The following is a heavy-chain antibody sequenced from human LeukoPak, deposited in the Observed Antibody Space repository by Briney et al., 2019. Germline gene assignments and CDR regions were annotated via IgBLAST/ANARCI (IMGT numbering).Heavy chain of an antibody. Sequence: GGSLRLSCAASGFTFSSYSMNWVRQAPGKGLEWVSSISSSSSYIYYADSVKGRFTISRDNAKNSLYPQMNSLRAEDTAVYYCARVGGPSKGYYYYYMDVWGKGTTVTISS. CDR1: GFTFSSYS. CDR2: ISSSSSYI. CDR3: ARVGGPSKGYYYYYMDV. D-gene: IGHD3-10*01. J-gene: IGHJ6*03. V-gene: IGHV3-21*01.